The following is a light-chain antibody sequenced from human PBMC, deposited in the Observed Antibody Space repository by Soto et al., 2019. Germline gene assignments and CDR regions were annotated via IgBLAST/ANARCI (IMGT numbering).Light chain of an antibody. CDR3: QQYENLPT. CDR2: DAS. CDR1: QNINNY. J-gene: IGKJ5*01. V-gene: IGKV1-33*01. Sequence: FQMPQSPSSLSASAGDRVTITCQASQNINNYLNWYQQKPGRAPKLLIYDASNLEAGVPSRFRGSGSGTDFTFTISRLQPEDIATYYCQQYENLPTFGQGTRLEI.